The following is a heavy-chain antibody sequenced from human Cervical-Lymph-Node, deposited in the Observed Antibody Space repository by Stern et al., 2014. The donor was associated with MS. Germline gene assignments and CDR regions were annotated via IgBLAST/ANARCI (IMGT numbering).Heavy chain of an antibody. CDR1: GYTFTGYY. Sequence: QVQLVQSGAEVQKPGASVKVSCKASGYTFTGYYMHWVRQAPGQGLEWMGWSNPNRGGTNYAQKFQGWVTMTRDTSISTAYMELSRLRSDDTAVYYCARDLVVPAAISSYYYYGMDVWGQGTTVTVSS. V-gene: IGHV1-2*04. J-gene: IGHJ6*02. CDR2: SNPNRGGT. D-gene: IGHD2-2*02. CDR3: ARDLVVPAAISSYYYYGMDV.